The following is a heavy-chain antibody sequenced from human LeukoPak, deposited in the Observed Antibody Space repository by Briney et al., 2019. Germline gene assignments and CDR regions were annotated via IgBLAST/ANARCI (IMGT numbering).Heavy chain of an antibody. Sequence: GGSLRLSCAASGFTFSSYWMTWVRQAPGKGLEWVANIKQDGSAKYTLDSVKGRFTISRDNAKNSLYLQMNSLRAEDTAIYYCATGRGSLDYWGQGALVTVSS. J-gene: IGHJ4*02. D-gene: IGHD6-25*01. CDR1: GFTFSSYW. CDR3: ATGRGSLDY. V-gene: IGHV3-7*01. CDR2: IKQDGSAK.